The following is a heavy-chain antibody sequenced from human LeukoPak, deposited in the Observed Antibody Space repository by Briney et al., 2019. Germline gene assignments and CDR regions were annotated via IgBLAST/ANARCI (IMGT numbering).Heavy chain of an antibody. V-gene: IGHV4-34*01. J-gene: IGHJ4*02. CDR1: GGSFSGYY. Sequence: SETLSLTCAVYGGSFSGYYWSWIRQPPGEGLEWIGEINHSGSTNCNPSLKSRVTISVDTSKNQFSLKLSSVTAADTAVYYCARATYYDFWSGYYTPGGYYFDYWGQGTLVTVSS. CDR2: INHSGST. D-gene: IGHD3-3*01. CDR3: ARATYYDFWSGYYTPGGYYFDY.